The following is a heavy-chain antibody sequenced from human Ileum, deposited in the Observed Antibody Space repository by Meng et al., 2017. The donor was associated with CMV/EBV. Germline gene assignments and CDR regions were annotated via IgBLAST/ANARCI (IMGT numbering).Heavy chain of an antibody. CDR1: GYTFIRYG. J-gene: IGHJ1*01. CDR3: ARGSNYGSGSYVYFQH. Sequence: ASVKVSCKASGYTFIRYGISWVRQAPGQGLEWMGWISAHNGKTNYAQKFQGRVSLTTDTSTSTAYMELRSLRSDDTAVYYCARGSNYGSGSYVYFQHWGQGTLVTVSS. V-gene: IGHV1-18*01. CDR2: ISAHNGKT. D-gene: IGHD3-10*01.